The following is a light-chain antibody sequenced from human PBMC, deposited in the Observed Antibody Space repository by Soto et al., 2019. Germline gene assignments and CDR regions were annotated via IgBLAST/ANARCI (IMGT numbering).Light chain of an antibody. J-gene: IGKJ4*01. Sequence: EIVLTQSPGTLSLSPGERATLSCRASQSVSGSYLAWYQQKPGQAPRLLIYGASSRATGIPDRFSGSGSETDFTLTISRLEPEDFAVYSCHQYGSSPLTFGGGTKVEIK. V-gene: IGKV3-20*01. CDR1: QSVSGSY. CDR2: GAS. CDR3: HQYGSSPLT.